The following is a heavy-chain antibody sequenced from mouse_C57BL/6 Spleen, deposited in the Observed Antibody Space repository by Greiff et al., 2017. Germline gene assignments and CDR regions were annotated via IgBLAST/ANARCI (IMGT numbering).Heavy chain of an antibody. CDR2: LYPSSGNT. D-gene: IGHD1-1*01. V-gene: IGHV1-81*01. CDR3: AIAYYYGSSDYAMGY. CDR1: GYTFTSYG. J-gene: IGHJ4*01. Sequence: QVQLQQSGAELARPGASVKLSCKASGYTFTSYGISWVKQRTGQGLEWIGELYPSSGNTYYNEKFKGKATLTADTSSSTAYMELRSLTSEDSAVYFCAIAYYYGSSDYAMGYWGPGTSVTVS.